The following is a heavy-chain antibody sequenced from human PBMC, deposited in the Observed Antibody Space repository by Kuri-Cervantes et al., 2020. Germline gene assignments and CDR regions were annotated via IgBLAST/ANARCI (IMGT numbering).Heavy chain of an antibody. D-gene: IGHD3-10*01. CDR2: ISTISTYI. V-gene: IGHV3-21*01. Sequence: GESLKISCVASGFTFSSYSMNWVRQAPGKGLEWVSSISTISTYIYYADSVKGRFTISRDNAKNSLYLQMNSLRAEDTAVYYCARERSGSYYKDYWGQGTLVTVSS. CDR1: GFTFSSYS. J-gene: IGHJ4*02. CDR3: ARERSGSYYKDY.